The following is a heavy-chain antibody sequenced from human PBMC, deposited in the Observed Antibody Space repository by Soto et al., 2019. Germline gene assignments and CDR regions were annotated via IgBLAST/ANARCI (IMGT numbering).Heavy chain of an antibody. CDR3: ARDRLRGYDSSGFYS. J-gene: IGHJ4*02. D-gene: IGHD3-22*01. V-gene: IGHV1-18*01. Sequence: ASVKVSCKTSGYTFTNFGLSWVRQAPGQGLEWMGWINPSDGNRNFAQKFGDRVTMTTATSTNTVFLELRSLKSDDTAIYYCARDRLRGYDSSGFYSWGQGTMVTVSS. CDR2: INPSDGNR. CDR1: GYTFTNFG.